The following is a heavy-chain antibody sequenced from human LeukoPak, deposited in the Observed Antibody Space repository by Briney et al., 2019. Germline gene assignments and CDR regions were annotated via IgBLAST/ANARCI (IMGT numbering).Heavy chain of an antibody. V-gene: IGHV3-21*01. CDR3: ARDDIVVVPAAIESPWFDP. CDR2: ISSSSSYI. J-gene: IGHJ5*02. Sequence: GGSLRLSCAASGFTFSSYSMNWVRQAPGKGLEWVSSISSSSSYIYYADSVKGQFTISRDNAKNSLYLQMNSLRAEDTAVYYCARDDIVVVPAAIESPWFDPWGQGTLVTVSS. D-gene: IGHD2-2*01. CDR1: GFTFSSYS.